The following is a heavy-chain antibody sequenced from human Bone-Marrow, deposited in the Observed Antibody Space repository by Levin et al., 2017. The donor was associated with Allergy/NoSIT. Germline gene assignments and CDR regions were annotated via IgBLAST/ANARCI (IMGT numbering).Heavy chain of an antibody. CDR1: GDSMRSHY. Sequence: SCTVSGDSMRSHYWSWIRQPPGKGLEWIGHIYYTGTSNYNPSLKSRATISLDTSKTQFALRLTSVTAADTAMYYCARDSTMVRGAYRDYNYYYGLDVWGQGTTVTVTS. CDR3: ARDSTMVRGAYRDYNYYYGLDV. V-gene: IGHV4-59*11. J-gene: IGHJ6*02. CDR2: IYYTGTS. D-gene: IGHD3-10*01.